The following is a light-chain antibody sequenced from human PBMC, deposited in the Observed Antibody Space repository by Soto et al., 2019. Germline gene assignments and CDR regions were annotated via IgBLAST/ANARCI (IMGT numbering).Light chain of an antibody. CDR2: AAS. J-gene: IGKJ1*01. CDR3: QHYGSSPET. Sequence: EVVLAQSPGTLSLSPGERATLSCRASQSVSSSQLAWFQQKPGQAPRLLIYAASWRAAGIPDRFSGSGSGTDFTLTISRLEPEDFAVYYCQHYGSSPETFGQGTKVDIK. CDR1: QSVSSSQ. V-gene: IGKV3-20*01.